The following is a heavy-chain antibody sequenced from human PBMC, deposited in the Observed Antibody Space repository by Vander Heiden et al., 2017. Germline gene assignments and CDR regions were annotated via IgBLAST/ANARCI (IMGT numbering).Heavy chain of an antibody. D-gene: IGHD2-21*01. CDR1: TFRNYA. Sequence: TFRNYAMHWVRQAPGKGLEWVAVISYDGSNKYYADSVKGRFTISRDNSKDTLYLQMNSLRAEDTAVYYCARDHDVAYYYYGMDVWGQGTTVTVSS. CDR3: ARDHDVAYYYYGMDV. J-gene: IGHJ6*02. V-gene: IGHV3-30*01. CDR2: ISYDGSNK.